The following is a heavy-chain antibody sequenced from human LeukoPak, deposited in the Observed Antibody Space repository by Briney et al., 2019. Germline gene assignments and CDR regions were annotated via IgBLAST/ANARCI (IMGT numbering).Heavy chain of an antibody. CDR3: ARDPIRRRFLGTAMGSASL. CDR2: IYYSGST. V-gene: IGHV4-30-4*01. J-gene: IGHJ4*02. Sequence: SQTLSLTRTVSGGSISSGDYYWSWIRQPPGKGLEWIVYIYYSGSTYYNPSLKSRVTISVDTSKNQFSLKLSSVTAADTAVYYCARDPIRRRFLGTAMGSASLWGQGTLVTVSS. D-gene: IGHD5-18*01. CDR1: GGSISSGDYY.